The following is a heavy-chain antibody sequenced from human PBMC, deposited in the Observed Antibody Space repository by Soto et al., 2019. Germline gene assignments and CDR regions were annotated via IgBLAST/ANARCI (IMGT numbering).Heavy chain of an antibody. CDR3: ARVVRIAVAGTISWFDP. D-gene: IGHD6-19*01. Sequence: XSVKVSCKASGYTFTSYGISLVRHAPGQGLEWMGWISAYNGNTNYAQKLQGRVTMTTDTSTSTAYMELRSLRSDDTAVYYCARVVRIAVAGTISWFDPWGQGTLVTVSS. CDR1: GYTFTSYG. V-gene: IGHV1-18*01. J-gene: IGHJ5*02. CDR2: ISAYNGNT.